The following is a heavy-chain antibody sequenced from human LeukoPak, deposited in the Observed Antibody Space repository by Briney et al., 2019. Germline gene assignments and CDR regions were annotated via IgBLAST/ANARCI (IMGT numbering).Heavy chain of an antibody. CDR1: GYTFTSYG. CDR2: ISAYNGNT. V-gene: IGHV1-18*04. CDR3: ARQGLGSSWYYFDY. D-gene: IGHD6-13*01. J-gene: IGHJ4*02. Sequence: AAVKVSCKASGYTFTSYGISWVGQAPGQGLEWMGWISAYNGNTNYAQKLQGRVTMTTDTSTSTAYMELRSLRSDDTAVYYCARQGLGSSWYYFDYWGQGTLVTVSS.